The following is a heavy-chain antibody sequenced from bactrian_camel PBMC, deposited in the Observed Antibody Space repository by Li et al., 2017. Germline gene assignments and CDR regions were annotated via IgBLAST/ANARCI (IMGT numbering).Heavy chain of an antibody. Sequence: DVQLVESGGGLVQPGESLRLSCVASGITFSRHDMSWVRQAPGKEVEWVAGITSLPSLFRAASYADSVKGRFTISRDNAKDTLYLQMNSLKPEDTAMYYCAARGPYCYTKLSVRDFTYWGQGTQV. CDR1: GITFSRHD. J-gene: IGHJ6*01. V-gene: IGHV3S40*01. CDR2: ITSLPSLFRAA. CDR3: AARGPYCYTKLSVRDFTY. D-gene: IGHD2*01.